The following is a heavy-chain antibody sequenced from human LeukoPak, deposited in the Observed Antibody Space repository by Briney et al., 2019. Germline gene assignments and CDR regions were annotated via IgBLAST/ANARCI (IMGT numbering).Heavy chain of an antibody. CDR1: GYTFTGYY. J-gene: IGHJ5*02. CDR3: ARDSSSSGFVWFDP. Sequence: GASVKVSCKASGYTFTGYYIHWERQAPGQGLEWMGWINPNSGDTNYAQKFQGRVTMTRDTSISTAYMELSRLTSDDTTVYYCARDSSSSGFVWFDPWGQGTLVTVSS. V-gene: IGHV1-2*02. CDR2: INPNSGDT. D-gene: IGHD6-6*01.